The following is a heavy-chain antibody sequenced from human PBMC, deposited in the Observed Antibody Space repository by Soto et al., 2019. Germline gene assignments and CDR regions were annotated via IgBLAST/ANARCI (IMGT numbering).Heavy chain of an antibody. CDR2: IYYSGST. Sequence: SETLSLTCTVSGGSISSYYWSWIRQPPGKGLEWIGYIYYSGSTNYNPSLKSRVTISVDTSKNQFSLKLSSVTAADTAVYYCARGRSSSWYWFDPWGQGTLVTVSS. V-gene: IGHV4-59*01. J-gene: IGHJ5*02. CDR1: GGSISSYY. CDR3: ARGRSSSWYWFDP. D-gene: IGHD6-13*01.